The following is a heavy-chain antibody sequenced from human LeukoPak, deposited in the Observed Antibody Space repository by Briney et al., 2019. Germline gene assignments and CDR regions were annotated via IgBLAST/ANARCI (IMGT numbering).Heavy chain of an antibody. CDR3: ARGIQLWLYYFDY. Sequence: PSETLSLTCTVFGGSISSYYWSWIRQPPGKGLEWIGYIYYSGSTNYNPSLKSRVTISVDTSKNQFSLKLSSVTAADTAVYYCARGIQLWLYYFDYWGQGTLVTVSS. J-gene: IGHJ4*02. V-gene: IGHV4-59*12. CDR2: IYYSGST. D-gene: IGHD5-18*01. CDR1: GGSISSYY.